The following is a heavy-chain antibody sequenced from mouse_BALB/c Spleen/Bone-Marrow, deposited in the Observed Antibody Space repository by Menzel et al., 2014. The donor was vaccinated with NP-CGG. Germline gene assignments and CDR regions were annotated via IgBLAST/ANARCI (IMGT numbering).Heavy chain of an antibody. V-gene: IGHV2-6-5*01. CDR2: IWDGGST. J-gene: IGHJ3*01. Sequence: VKLVESGPGLVSPSQSLSITCTVSGFSLTDYGVSWIRQPPGKGLEWLGVIWDGGSTYYNSALKSRLSISKDNSKSQVFLKMNSLQTDDTAMYYCAKHEDRYDWFAYWGQGTPVTVS. CDR3: AKHEDRYDWFAY. D-gene: IGHD2-14*01. CDR1: GFSLTDYG.